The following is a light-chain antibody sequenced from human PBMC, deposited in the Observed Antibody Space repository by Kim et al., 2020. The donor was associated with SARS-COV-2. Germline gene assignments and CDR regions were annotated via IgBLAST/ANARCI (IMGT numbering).Light chain of an antibody. V-gene: IGLV3-19*01. CDR3: NSRDSSGNHLRE. CDR2: GKN. CDR1: SLRSYY. J-gene: IGLJ2*01. Sequence: SSELTQDPAVSVALGQTVRITCQGDSLRSYYASWYQQKPGQAPVLVIYGKNNRPSGIPDRFSGSSSGNTASLTITGAQAEDEADYYCNSRDSSGNHLREFGGGTKLTVL.